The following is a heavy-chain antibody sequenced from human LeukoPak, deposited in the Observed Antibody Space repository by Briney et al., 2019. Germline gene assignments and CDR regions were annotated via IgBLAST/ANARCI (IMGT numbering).Heavy chain of an antibody. CDR3: ARGLTYSSGWGDY. Sequence: SATLSLTCAVSGGSFIGYYWSWIRQPPGKGLEWIGEINHSGSTNYNPSLKSRVTISVDTSKNQFSLKLSSVTAADTAVYYCARGLTYSSGWGDYWGQGTLVTVSS. J-gene: IGHJ4*02. CDR1: GGSFIGYY. V-gene: IGHV4-34*01. CDR2: INHSGST. D-gene: IGHD6-19*01.